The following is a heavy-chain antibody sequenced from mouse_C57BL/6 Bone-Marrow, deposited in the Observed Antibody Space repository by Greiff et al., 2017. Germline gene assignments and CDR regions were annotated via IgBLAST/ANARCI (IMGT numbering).Heavy chain of an antibody. CDR3: ARQGGGYSSWFAY. CDR1: GYTFTSYG. CDR2: IYPRSGNT. Sequence: VKLQESGAELARPGASMKLSCKASGYTFTSYGISWVKQRTGQGLEWIGEIYPRSGNTYYNEKFKGKATLTADKSSSTAYMELRSLTSEDSAVYFCARQGGGYSSWFAYWGQGTLVTVSA. D-gene: IGHD2-3*01. V-gene: IGHV1-81*01. J-gene: IGHJ3*01.